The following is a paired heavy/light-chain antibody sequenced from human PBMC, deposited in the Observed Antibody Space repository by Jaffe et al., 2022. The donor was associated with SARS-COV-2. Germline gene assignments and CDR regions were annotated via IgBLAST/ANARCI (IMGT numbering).Light chain of an antibody. V-gene: IGLV1-44*01. CDR1: SSNIGSNT. CDR2: SNN. J-gene: IGLJ3*02. Sequence: QSVLTQPPSASGTPGQRVTISCSGSSSNIGSNTVNWYQQLPGTAPKLLIYSNNQRPSGVPDRFSGSKSGTSASLAISGLQSEDEADYYCAAWDDSLNGQVFGGGTKLTVL. CDR3: AAWDDSLNGQV.
Heavy chain of an antibody. CDR1: GFTFSSYG. CDR2: ISYDGSNK. J-gene: IGHJ6*02. Sequence: QVQLVESGGGVVQPGRSLRLSCAASGFTFSSYGMHWVRQAPGKGLEWVAVISYDGSNKYYADSVKGRFTISRDNSKNTLYLQMNSLRAEDTAVYYCAKDHSPPDTIFGVVIRSPEDRGGMDVWGQGTTVTVSS. D-gene: IGHD3-3*01. V-gene: IGHV3-30*18. CDR3: AKDHSPPDTIFGVVIRSPEDRGGMDV.